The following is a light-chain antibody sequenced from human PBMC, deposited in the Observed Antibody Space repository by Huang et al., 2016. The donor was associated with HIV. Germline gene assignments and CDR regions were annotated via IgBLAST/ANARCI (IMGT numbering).Light chain of an antibody. CDR3: QQSYSTFQT. CDR1: QSITTY. J-gene: IGKJ3*01. CDR2: AAS. Sequence: DIQLTQSPSSLSASVGDRVTITCRASQSITTYLNWYQQKPGKAPNLLIYAASSLQSGVPSRFSGSGSGTEFTLTISSPQPEDFATYHCQQSYSTFQTFGPGTKVDIK. V-gene: IGKV1-39*01.